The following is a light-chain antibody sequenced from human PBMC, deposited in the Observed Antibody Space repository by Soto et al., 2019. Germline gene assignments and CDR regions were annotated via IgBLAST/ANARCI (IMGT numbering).Light chain of an antibody. CDR2: GAS. V-gene: IGKV3-20*01. Sequence: EIVLTQSPGTLSLSPGERATLSCRASQSISSNYLAWYQQKPGQAPRLLIYGASSRATDIPDRFSGSGSGTDFILTISRLEPEDFAVYYCQHYGSSRWTFGQGTKVEIK. J-gene: IGKJ1*01. CDR1: QSISSNY. CDR3: QHYGSSRWT.